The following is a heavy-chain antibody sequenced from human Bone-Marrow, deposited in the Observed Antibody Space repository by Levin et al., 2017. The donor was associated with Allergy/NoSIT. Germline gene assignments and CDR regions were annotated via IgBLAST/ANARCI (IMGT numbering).Heavy chain of an antibody. V-gene: IGHV4-4*07. CDR2: IYISGVN. J-gene: IGHJ4*02. Sequence: SETLSLTCSVSGDSIIIYYWSWIRQPAGKGLEWIGRIYISGVNNHNPSLGSRVSMSIDRSTNQFSLNLNSVTAADTAVYYCARLNHKGYFDLWGQGILVTVSS. CDR1: GDSIIIYY. CDR3: ARLNHKGYFDL. D-gene: IGHD1-14*01.